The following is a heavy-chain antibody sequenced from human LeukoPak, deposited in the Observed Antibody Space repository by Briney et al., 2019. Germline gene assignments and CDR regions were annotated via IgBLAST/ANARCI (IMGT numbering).Heavy chain of an antibody. CDR3: ATSRITGELDY. V-gene: IGHV4-4*09. D-gene: IGHD2-8*02. J-gene: IGHJ4*02. CDR2: ISTSGDT. CDR1: GGSISSKF. Sequence: SETLSLTCSVSGGSISSKFWTWVRQPPGKELELIGHISTSGDTYYNPSLNSRVSISLGASNNQCSLSLSSVTAADAAVYYCATSRITGELDYWGQGTLVTVSS.